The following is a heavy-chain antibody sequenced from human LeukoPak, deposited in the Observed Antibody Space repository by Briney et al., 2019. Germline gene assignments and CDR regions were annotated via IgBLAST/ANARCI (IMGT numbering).Heavy chain of an antibody. CDR1: GGSFSGYY. Sequence: SETLSLTCAVYGGSFSGYYWSWIGQPPGKGLEWIGEINHSGSTNYNPSLKSRVTISVDTSKNQFSLKLSSVTAADTAVYYCARGRRGYYYDSSGYCDYWGQGTLVTVSS. CDR2: INHSGST. CDR3: ARGRRGYYYDSSGYCDY. J-gene: IGHJ4*02. D-gene: IGHD3-22*01. V-gene: IGHV4-34*01.